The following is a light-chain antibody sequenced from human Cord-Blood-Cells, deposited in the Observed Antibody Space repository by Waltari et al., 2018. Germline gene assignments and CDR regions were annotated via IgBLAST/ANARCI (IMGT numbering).Light chain of an antibody. CDR3: QQYYSYLYT. V-gene: IGKV1-8*01. Sequence: AIRMTQSPSSFSASTGDRVTITCRARQGISSYLAWYQQKPGKAPKLLIYAASTVHSGVPSRFSGSGSGTDFTLTISCLQSEDFATYYCQQYYSYLYTFGQGTKLEIK. J-gene: IGKJ2*01. CDR1: QGISSY. CDR2: AAS.